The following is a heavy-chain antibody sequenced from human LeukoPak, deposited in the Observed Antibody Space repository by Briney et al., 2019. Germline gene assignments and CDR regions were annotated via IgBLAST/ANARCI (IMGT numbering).Heavy chain of an antibody. J-gene: IGHJ6*03. D-gene: IGHD6-25*01. CDR1: GYTFTSYD. V-gene: IGHV1-8*02. CDR3: ARFAHSSGWYYYYYYMDV. CDR2: MNPNSGNT. Sequence: ASVKVSCKASGYTFTSYDINWVRQAPGQGLEWMGWMNPNSGNTGYAQKFQGRVTMTRNTSISTAYMELSSLRSEDTAVYYCARFAHSSGWYYYYYYMDVWGKGTTVTISS.